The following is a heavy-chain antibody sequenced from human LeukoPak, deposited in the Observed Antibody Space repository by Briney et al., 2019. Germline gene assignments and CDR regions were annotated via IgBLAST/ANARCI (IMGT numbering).Heavy chain of an antibody. V-gene: IGHV1-2*02. CDR3: ASPLNGDSANWFDP. J-gene: IGHJ5*02. D-gene: IGHD4-17*01. CDR2: INPNSGGT. Sequence: ASVKVSCRASGYTFTGYYMHWVRQAPGQGLEWMGWINPNSGGTKYAQKFQGRVTMTRDTSISTAYMELSSLTSEDTAVYYCASPLNGDSANWFDPWGQGTLVTVSS. CDR1: GYTFTGYY.